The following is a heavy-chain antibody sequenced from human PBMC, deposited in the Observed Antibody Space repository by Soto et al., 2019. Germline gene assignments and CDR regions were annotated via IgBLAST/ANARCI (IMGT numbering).Heavy chain of an antibody. CDR3: VRGRDSGLYYFDS. CDR1: GFTFGIYD. D-gene: IGHD2-21*01. V-gene: IGHV3-13*01. Sequence: GVSLRLSFAACGFTFGIYDMHWVRQATGKGLEWVSTINTAGDTYSPGSVKGRFTISRENAKNSLYLQMNSLRVDDTAVYFCVRGRDSGLYYFDSWGQGTLVSVSS. CDR2: INTAGDT. J-gene: IGHJ4*02.